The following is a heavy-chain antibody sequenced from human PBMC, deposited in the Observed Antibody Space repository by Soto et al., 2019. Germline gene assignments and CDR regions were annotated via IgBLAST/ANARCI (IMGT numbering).Heavy chain of an antibody. CDR3: ARVGGYCSSTSCQDYYYYMDV. D-gene: IGHD2-2*01. CDR1: GYTLTELS. CDR2: FDPEDGET. Sequence: ASVKVSCKVSGYTLTELSMHWVRQAPGKGLEWMGGFDPEDGETIYAQKFQGRVTMTEDTSTDTAYMELRSLRSEDTAVYYCARVGGYCSSTSCQDYYYYMDVGGKGTTVTVSS. J-gene: IGHJ6*03. V-gene: IGHV1-24*01.